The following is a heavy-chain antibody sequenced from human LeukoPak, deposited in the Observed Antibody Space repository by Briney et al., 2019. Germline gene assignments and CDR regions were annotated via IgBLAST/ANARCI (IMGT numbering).Heavy chain of an antibody. CDR1: GGSISSYY. CDR3: ARVGQTEWLLYPYYFDY. Sequence: SETLSLTCTVSGGSISSYYWSWIRQPPGKGLEWIGYIYYSGSTNYNPSLKSRVTISVDTSKNQFSLKLSSVTAADTAVYYCARVGQTEWLLYPYYFDYWGQGTLVTVSS. CDR2: IYYSGST. V-gene: IGHV4-59*01. D-gene: IGHD3-3*01. J-gene: IGHJ4*02.